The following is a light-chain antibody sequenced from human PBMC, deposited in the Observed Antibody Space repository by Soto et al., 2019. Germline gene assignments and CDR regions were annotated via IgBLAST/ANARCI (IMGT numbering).Light chain of an antibody. J-gene: IGKJ3*01. CDR1: QSVSSSY. V-gene: IGKV3-20*01. CDR3: QQYCSSLFT. Sequence: EIVLTQSTGTLSLSPGERATLSCRASQSVSSSYLAWYQQKPGQAPRLLIYGASSRAPGIPDRFSGSGSGTDFTLTISRLEAEDFAVYYCQQYCSSLFTFGPGTKVDIK. CDR2: GAS.